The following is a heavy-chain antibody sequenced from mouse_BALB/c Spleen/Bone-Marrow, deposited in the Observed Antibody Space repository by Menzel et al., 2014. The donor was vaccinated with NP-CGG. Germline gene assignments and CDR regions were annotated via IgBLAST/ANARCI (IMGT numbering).Heavy chain of an antibody. D-gene: IGHD2-2*01. Sequence: DVQLVESGAELVKPGASVKLSCTASGFNIKDTYMHWVKQRPEQGLEWIGRIGPANGNTKYDPKFQGKATITADTSSNTAYLQLSSQTSEDTAVYYCARGYDGFAYWGQGTLVTVSA. CDR3: ARGYDGFAY. J-gene: IGHJ3*01. CDR1: GFNIKDTY. V-gene: IGHV14-3*02. CDR2: IGPANGNT.